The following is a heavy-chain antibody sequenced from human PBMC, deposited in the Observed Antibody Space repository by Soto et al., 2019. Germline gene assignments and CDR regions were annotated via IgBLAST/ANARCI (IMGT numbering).Heavy chain of an antibody. CDR3: TTDRGGIAAAGILDY. V-gene: IGHV3-15*01. D-gene: IGHD6-13*01. Sequence: GGSLRLSCAASGFTFSNAWMSWVRQAPGKGLEWVGRIKSKTDGGTTDYAATVKGRFTISRDDSKNTLYLQMNSLKTEDTTVYYCTTDRGGIAAAGILDYWGQGTLVTVSS. CDR2: IKSKTDGGTT. CDR1: GFTFSNAW. J-gene: IGHJ4*02.